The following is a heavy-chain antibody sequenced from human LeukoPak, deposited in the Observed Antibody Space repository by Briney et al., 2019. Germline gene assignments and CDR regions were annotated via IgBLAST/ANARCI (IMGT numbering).Heavy chain of an antibody. CDR3: ARAPRTPPCITGTTWLDP. J-gene: IGHJ5*02. D-gene: IGHD1-7*01. CDR2: VYFSGST. Sequence: PSKTLSLTCTVSGGSISSGGYYWSWIRQHPGKGLEWIGYVYFSGSTYYNASLKSRVHISVDTSKNQFSLKMSSVTAADTGVYYCARAPRTPPCITGTTWLDPWGQGTLVTVSS. CDR1: GGSISSGGYY. V-gene: IGHV4-31*03.